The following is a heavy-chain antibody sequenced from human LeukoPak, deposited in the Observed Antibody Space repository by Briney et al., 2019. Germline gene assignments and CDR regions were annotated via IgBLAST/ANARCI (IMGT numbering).Heavy chain of an antibody. J-gene: IGHJ1*01. V-gene: IGHV3-9*01. CDR1: GFTFDDYA. D-gene: IGHD3-9*01. CDR3: AKDPDYDILTGREYFQH. CDR2: ISWNSGSI. Sequence: GRSLRLSCAASGFTFDDYAMHWVRQAPGKGLEWVSGISWNSGSIGYADSVKGRFTISRDNAKNSLYLQMNSLRAEDTALYYCAKDPDYDILTGREYFQHWGQGTLVTVSS.